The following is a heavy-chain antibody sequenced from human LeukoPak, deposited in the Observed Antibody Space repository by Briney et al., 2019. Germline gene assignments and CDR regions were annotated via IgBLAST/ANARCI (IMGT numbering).Heavy chain of an antibody. D-gene: IGHD3-22*01. Sequence: ASVKVSCKASGYTFTGYYMHWVRQAPGQGLEWMGWINPNSGGTNYAQKFQGRVTMTRDTSISTAYMELSRPRSDDTAVYYCARDFHNPSYYYDGSGYFGPPIDWGQGTLVTVS. CDR3: ARDFHNPSYYYDGSGYFGPPID. J-gene: IGHJ4*02. V-gene: IGHV1-2*02. CDR1: GYTFTGYY. CDR2: INPNSGGT.